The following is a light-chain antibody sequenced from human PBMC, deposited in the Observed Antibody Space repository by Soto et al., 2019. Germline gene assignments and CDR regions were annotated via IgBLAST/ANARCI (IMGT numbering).Light chain of an antibody. CDR3: QQSYSTPYT. CDR1: QSISSY. V-gene: IGKV1-39*01. J-gene: IGKJ2*01. Sequence: DIQMTQSPSSLSASVGDRVTITCRASQSISSYLNWYQQKPGKAPKLLIYAASSLQSGVTSRFSGSGSGTAFTLTISSLQPEDFATYYCQQSYSTPYTFGQGTKLEIK. CDR2: AAS.